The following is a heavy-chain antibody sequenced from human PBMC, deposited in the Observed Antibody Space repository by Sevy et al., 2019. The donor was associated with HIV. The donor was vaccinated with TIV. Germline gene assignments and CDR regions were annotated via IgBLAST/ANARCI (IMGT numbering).Heavy chain of an antibody. CDR1: GFTFSSYA. J-gene: IGHJ4*02. V-gene: IGHV3-30-3*01. CDR3: ARGRSIAVAGTFDY. D-gene: IGHD6-19*01. CDR2: ISYDGSNK. Sequence: GGSLRLSCAASGFTFSSYAMHWVRQAPGKGLEWVAVISYDGSNKYYADSVKRRFTISRDNSKTTLYLQMNSLRAEDTAVYYCARGRSIAVAGTFDYWGQGTLVTVSS.